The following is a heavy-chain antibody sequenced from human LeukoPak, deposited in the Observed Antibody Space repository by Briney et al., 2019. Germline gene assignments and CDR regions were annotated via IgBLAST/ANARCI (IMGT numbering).Heavy chain of an antibody. CDR1: GFTFSSYS. D-gene: IGHD5-18*01. Sequence: GGSLRLSCAASGFTFSSYSMNWVRQAPGKGLEWVSSISSSSSYIYYADSVKGRFTISRDNAKNSLYLQMNSLRAEDTAVYYCAKVDESWIQLMAPYYYYYMDVWGKGTTVTISS. V-gene: IGHV3-21*01. CDR2: ISSSSSYI. CDR3: AKVDESWIQLMAPYYYYYMDV. J-gene: IGHJ6*03.